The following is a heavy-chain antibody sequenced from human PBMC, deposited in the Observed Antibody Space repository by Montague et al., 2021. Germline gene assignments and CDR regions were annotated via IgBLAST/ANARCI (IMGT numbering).Heavy chain of an antibody. V-gene: IGHV4-61*03. D-gene: IGHD3-10*01. Sequence: SETLSLTCSVSGGSVRGWNYHWSWIRQSPGKGLEWIGNNCDGGSATYTTSLGSRVTMSLDTSNTHFSLTLRSATATDTAVCSCAAYSYGWGGHGYWGQGTLVTVSS. CDR3: AAYSYGWGGHGY. J-gene: IGHJ4*02. CDR1: GGSVRGWNYH. CDR2: NCDGGSA.